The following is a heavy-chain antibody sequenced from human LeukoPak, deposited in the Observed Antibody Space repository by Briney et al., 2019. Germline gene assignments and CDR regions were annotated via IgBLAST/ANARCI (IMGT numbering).Heavy chain of an antibody. Sequence: GGSLRLSCAASGFTFSDYYMSWIRQAPGKGLEWVSYISSSSSYTNSADSVKGRFTTSRDNAKNSLYLQMNSLRAEDTAVYYCARDEGYCSGGSCYSNYWGQGTLVTVSS. D-gene: IGHD2-15*01. CDR1: GFTFSDYY. CDR2: ISSSSSYT. J-gene: IGHJ4*02. V-gene: IGHV3-11*06. CDR3: ARDEGYCSGGSCYSNY.